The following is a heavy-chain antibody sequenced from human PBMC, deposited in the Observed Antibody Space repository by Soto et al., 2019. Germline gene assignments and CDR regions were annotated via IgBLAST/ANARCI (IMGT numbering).Heavy chain of an antibody. CDR3: ARDLYPLAYYFDY. CDR1: GYTFTNHG. Sequence: QVQLVQSGAEVKKPGASVKVSCKAAGYTFTNHGISWVRQAPGQGLERLGWISGHNGNTKYAQRLQGRVTMTTYTSTSTAYMELRSLKSDDTAVYYCARDLYPLAYYFDYWGQGTLVTVAS. CDR2: ISGHNGNT. J-gene: IGHJ4*02. V-gene: IGHV1-18*01.